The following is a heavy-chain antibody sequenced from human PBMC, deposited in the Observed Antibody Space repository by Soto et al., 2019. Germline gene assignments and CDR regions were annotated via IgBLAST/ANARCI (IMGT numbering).Heavy chain of an antibody. CDR1: GFTFSTYP. J-gene: IGHJ4*02. CDR2: IWAAGSTE. V-gene: IGHV3-33*01. D-gene: IGHD6-19*01. CDR3: ARYVIAVDEVYFDY. Sequence: PGGSLRLSCAASGFTFSTYPMHWVRQSPGKGLEWVPIIWAAGSTEYYKDSVKGRFTISRDNSNNTLYLQMKSLRAEDTAIYYCARYVIAVDEVYFDYWGQGTLVTVSS.